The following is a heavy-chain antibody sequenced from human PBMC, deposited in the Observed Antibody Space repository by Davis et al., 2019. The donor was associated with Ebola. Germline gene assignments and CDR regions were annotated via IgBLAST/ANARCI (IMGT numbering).Heavy chain of an antibody. Sequence: AASVKVSCKASGYTFTGYAMHWVRQAPGQRLEWMGWINAGNGNTKYSQKFQGRVTITRDTSASTAYMELSSLRSEDTAVYYCARAWGDGYSGNMFDYWGQGTLVTVSS. J-gene: IGHJ4*02. CDR3: ARAWGDGYSGNMFDY. D-gene: IGHD5-24*01. V-gene: IGHV1-3*01. CDR2: INAGNGNT. CDR1: GYTFTGYA.